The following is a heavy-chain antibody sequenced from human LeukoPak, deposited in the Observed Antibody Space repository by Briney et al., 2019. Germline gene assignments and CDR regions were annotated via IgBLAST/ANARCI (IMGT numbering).Heavy chain of an antibody. V-gene: IGHV1-8*03. CDR2: VNPYSGDR. J-gene: IGHJ4*02. CDR1: GYTFTTYH. D-gene: IGHD6-25*01. CDR3: ARTTSFTASGYDY. Sequence: GASVKVSCKTSGYTFTTYHINWVRQATGQGLEWLGWVNPYSGDRGYAQKFQGRLSITSDTSISTAYMELGSLRSDDTAVYFCARTTSFTASGYDYWGQGTPVTVSS.